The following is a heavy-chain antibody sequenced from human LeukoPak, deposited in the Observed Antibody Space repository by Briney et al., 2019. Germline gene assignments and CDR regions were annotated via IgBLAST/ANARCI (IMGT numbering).Heavy chain of an antibody. J-gene: IGHJ4*02. V-gene: IGHV4-34*01. CDR2: ISPRGT. CDR3: ASDSDSSIRYF. Sequence: SETLSLTCVMSGGSFTGYYWSWIRQSPGKGLEWIGEISPRGTKYNPSLTSRVTISPDTTKNQFSLILSSVTAADAAADFCASDSDSSIRYFWSQGALVTVSS. CDR1: GGSFTGYY. D-gene: IGHD3-22*01.